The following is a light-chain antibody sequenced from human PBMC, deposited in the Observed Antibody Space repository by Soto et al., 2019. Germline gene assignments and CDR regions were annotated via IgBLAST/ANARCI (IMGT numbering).Light chain of an antibody. V-gene: IGKV3-11*01. J-gene: IGKJ4*01. Sequence: EIVLTQSPATLSLSPGERATLSCRASQSVGSYLAWYQQKPGQAPRLLIYDASNRATGIPARFSGSGSGTDFTLTISSLEPEDFAVYYCQQRSNWPPTFSGGTKVEIK. CDR2: DAS. CDR3: QQRSNWPPT. CDR1: QSVGSY.